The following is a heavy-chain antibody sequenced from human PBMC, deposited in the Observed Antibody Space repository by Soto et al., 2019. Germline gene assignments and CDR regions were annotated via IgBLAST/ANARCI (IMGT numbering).Heavy chain of an antibody. V-gene: IGHV3-7*01. J-gene: IGHJ6*02. Sequence: LRLSCAASGFTFSSYWMSWVRQAPGKGLEWVANIRQDGSEKYYVDSVKGRFTISRDNAKNSLYLQMNSLRAEDTAVYYCARDRPLRAARTGKYYYYGMDVWGQGTTVTVSS. CDR2: IRQDGSEK. D-gene: IGHD6-6*01. CDR3: ARDRPLRAARTGKYYYYGMDV. CDR1: GFTFSSYW.